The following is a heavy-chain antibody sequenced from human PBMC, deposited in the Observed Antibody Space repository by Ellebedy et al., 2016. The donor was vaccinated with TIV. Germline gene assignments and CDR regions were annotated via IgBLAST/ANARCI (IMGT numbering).Heavy chain of an antibody. V-gene: IGHV1-69*13. D-gene: IGHD3-10*01. CDR3: ARDFLRAPDGSESYNNWFDP. CDR1: GGTFSSYT. Sequence: ASVKVSCXASGGTFSSYTISWVRQAPGQGLEWMGGIIPIFGTANYAQKFQDRVTITADESTRTAYMELSSLRSEDTAVYYCARDFLRAPDGSESYNNWFDPWGQGTLVTGSS. CDR2: IIPIFGTA. J-gene: IGHJ5*02.